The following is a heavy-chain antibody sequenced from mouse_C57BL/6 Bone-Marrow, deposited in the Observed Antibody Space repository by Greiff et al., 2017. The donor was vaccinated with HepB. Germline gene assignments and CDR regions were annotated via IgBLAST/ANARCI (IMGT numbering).Heavy chain of an antibody. CDR3: ARRGYGSSQRGFAY. CDR2: IYPRSGNT. D-gene: IGHD1-1*01. Sequence: QVQLKESGAELARPGASVKLSCKASGYTFTSYGISWVKQRTGQGLEWIGEIYPRSGNTYYNEKFKGKATLTADKSSSTAYMELRSLTSEDSAVYFCARRGYGSSQRGFAYWGQGTLVTVSA. CDR1: GYTFTSYG. V-gene: IGHV1-81*01. J-gene: IGHJ3*01.